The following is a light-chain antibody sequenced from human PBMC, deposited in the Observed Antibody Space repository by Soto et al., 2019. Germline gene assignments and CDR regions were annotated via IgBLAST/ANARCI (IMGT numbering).Light chain of an antibody. Sequence: QLTQSPSSLSASVGDRVTIAYRASQGISSNLAWYQQKPGRAPKLLIFGASTLQSGVPSRFSGSGSGTDFTLTISSLQPEDFATYYCQQYDSYPTFGQGTRLEIK. CDR3: QQYDSYPT. J-gene: IGKJ5*01. CDR1: QGISSN. V-gene: IGKV1-9*01. CDR2: GAS.